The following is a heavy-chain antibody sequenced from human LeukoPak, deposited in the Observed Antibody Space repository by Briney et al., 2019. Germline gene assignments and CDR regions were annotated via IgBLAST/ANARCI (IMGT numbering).Heavy chain of an antibody. CDR1: GGSISSSSYY. V-gene: IGHV4-39*01. D-gene: IGHD3-3*01. CDR3: ARQITIFGVVIILDAFDI. J-gene: IGHJ3*02. Sequence: SETLSLTCTVSGGSISSSSYYWGWIRQPPGKGLEWIGSIYYSGSTYYNPSLKSRVTISVDTSKNQFSLKLSSVTAADTAVYYCARQITIFGVVIILDAFDIWGQGTMVTVSS. CDR2: IYYSGST.